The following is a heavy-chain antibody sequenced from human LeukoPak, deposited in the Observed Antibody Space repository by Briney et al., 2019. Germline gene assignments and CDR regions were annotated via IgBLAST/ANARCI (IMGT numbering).Heavy chain of an antibody. D-gene: IGHD3-22*01. V-gene: IGHV3-74*01. CDR2: INSDGSST. CDR1: GFTFSSYW. J-gene: IGHJ4*02. Sequence: GGSLRLSCAASGFTFSSYWMHWVRQAPGKGLVWVSRINSDGSSTSYADSVKGRFTISRDNAKDTLYLQMNSLRAEDTAVYYCAMVPYYYDSSGYHYWGQGTLVTVSS. CDR3: AMVPYYYDSSGYHY.